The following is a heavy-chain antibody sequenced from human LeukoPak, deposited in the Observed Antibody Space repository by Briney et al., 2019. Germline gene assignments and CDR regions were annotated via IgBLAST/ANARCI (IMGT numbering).Heavy chain of an antibody. Sequence: PGGSLRLSCAASGFTFSTYAMNWVRQAPGKGLEWVSSFGTRSTSIYYAHSVTGRFIISRDKAKNSLYLQMNSLRAEDTAVYYCARENDQGFDYWGQGTLVTVSS. CDR3: ARENDQGFDY. CDR2: FGTRSTSI. V-gene: IGHV3-21*01. J-gene: IGHJ4*02. D-gene: IGHD3-16*01. CDR1: GFTFSTYA.